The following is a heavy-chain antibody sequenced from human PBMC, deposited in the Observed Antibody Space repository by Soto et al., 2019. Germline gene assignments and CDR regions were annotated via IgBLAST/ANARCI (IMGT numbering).Heavy chain of an antibody. D-gene: IGHD2-15*01. CDR3: ARDNFPVDILVGSGFDP. CDR1: GFTFSDYY. V-gene: IGHV3-11*01. J-gene: IGHJ5*02. Sequence: QVQLVESGGGLVKPGGSLRLSCAASGFTFSDYYMSWIRQAPGKGLEWVSYRFTISRDNAKNSLYLQMNSLRAEDTAVYYCARDNFPVDILVGSGFDPWGQGTLVTVSS.